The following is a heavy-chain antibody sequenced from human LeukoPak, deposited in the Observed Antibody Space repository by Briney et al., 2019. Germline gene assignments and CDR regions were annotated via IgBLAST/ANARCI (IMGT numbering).Heavy chain of an antibody. Sequence: GGSLRLSCAASGFTFSSYAMSWVRQAPGKGLEWVSAISGSGGSTYYADSVKGRFTISRDNSKNTLYLQMNSLRAEDTAVYCCAKDKPELQWLVSYYYGMDVWGQGTTVTVSS. J-gene: IGHJ6*02. V-gene: IGHV3-23*01. D-gene: IGHD6-19*01. CDR3: AKDKPELQWLVSYYYGMDV. CDR2: ISGSGGST. CDR1: GFTFSSYA.